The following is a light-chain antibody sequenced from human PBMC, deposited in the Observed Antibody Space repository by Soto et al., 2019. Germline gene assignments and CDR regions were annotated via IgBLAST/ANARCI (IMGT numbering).Light chain of an antibody. Sequence: QSVLTQPPSVCGAPRQRVTFPCIESSSNIGADYDVHWYQPLPGTAPKVLIYSNINRPSGVPDRFSGSKSGASAALAITGLQAEYEAEYYCQSYDSSLVFVFGTGTKLTVL. J-gene: IGLJ1*01. CDR3: QSYDSSLVFV. CDR1: SSNIGADYD. V-gene: IGLV1-40*01. CDR2: SNI.